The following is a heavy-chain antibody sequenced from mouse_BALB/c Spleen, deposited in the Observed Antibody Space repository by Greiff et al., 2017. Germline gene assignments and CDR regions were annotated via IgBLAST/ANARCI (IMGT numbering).Heavy chain of an antibody. CDR2: ISSGGGNT. D-gene: IGHD2-1*01. CDR3: ASPYGNYAGYAMDY. J-gene: IGHJ4*01. CDR1: GFTFSSYT. Sequence: EVHLVESGGGLVKPGGSLKLSCAASGFTFSSYTMSWVRQTPEKRLEWVATISSGGGNTYYPDSVKGRFTISRDNAKNNLYLQMSSLRSEDTALYYCASPYGNYAGYAMDYWGQGTSVTVSS. V-gene: IGHV5-9*03.